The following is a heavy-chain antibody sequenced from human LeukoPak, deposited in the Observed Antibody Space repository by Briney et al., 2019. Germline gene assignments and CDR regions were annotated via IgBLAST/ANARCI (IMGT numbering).Heavy chain of an antibody. V-gene: IGHV4-59*01. D-gene: IGHD6-13*01. J-gene: IGHJ5*02. Sequence: PSETLSLTCTVSGGSISSYYWSWIRQPPGKGLEWIGYIYYSGSTNYNPSLKSRVTISVDTSKNQFSLKLSSVTAADTAVYYCARLAAAGRSNWFDPWGQGTLVTVSS. CDR1: GGSISSYY. CDR2: IYYSGST. CDR3: ARLAAAGRSNWFDP.